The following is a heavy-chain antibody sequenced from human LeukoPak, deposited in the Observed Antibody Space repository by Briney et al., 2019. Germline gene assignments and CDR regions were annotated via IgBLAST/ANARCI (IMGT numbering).Heavy chain of an antibody. D-gene: IGHD2-2*01. V-gene: IGHV3-23*01. Sequence: PGGSLRLSCAASGFTFSSYGMSWVRQAPGKGLEWVSAISGSGGSTYYADSVKGRFTISRDNSKNTLYLQMNSLRAEDTAVYYCASDIVVVPAAMRLDYWGQGTLVTVSS. CDR3: ASDIVVVPAAMRLDY. J-gene: IGHJ4*02. CDR1: GFTFSSYG. CDR2: ISGSGGST.